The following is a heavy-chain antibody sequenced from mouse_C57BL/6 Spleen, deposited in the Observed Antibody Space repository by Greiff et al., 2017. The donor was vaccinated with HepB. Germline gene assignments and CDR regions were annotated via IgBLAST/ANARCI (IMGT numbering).Heavy chain of an antibody. V-gene: IGHV1-82*01. CDR2: IYPGDGDT. Sequence: VQLQQSGPELVKPGASVKISCKASGYAFSSSWMNWVKQRPGKGLEWIGRIYPGDGDTNYNGKFKGKATLTADKSSSTAYMQLSSLTSEDSAVYFCAREYYGSSPWFAYWGQGTLVTVSA. CDR3: AREYYGSSPWFAY. D-gene: IGHD1-1*01. J-gene: IGHJ3*01. CDR1: GYAFSSSW.